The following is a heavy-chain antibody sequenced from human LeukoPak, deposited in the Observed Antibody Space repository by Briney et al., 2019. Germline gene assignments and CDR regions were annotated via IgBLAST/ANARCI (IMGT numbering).Heavy chain of an antibody. CDR1: GFTFSSYA. CDR2: ISYDGSNK. J-gene: IGHJ3*02. D-gene: IGHD1-26*01. CDR3: ARAWEGGAFDI. V-gene: IGHV3-30*04. Sequence: GGSLRLSCAASGFTFSSYAMHWVRQAPGKGLEWVAVISYDGSNKYYADSVKGRFTISRDNSKNTLYLQMNSLRAEDTAVYYCARAWEGGAFDIWGQGTMVTVSS.